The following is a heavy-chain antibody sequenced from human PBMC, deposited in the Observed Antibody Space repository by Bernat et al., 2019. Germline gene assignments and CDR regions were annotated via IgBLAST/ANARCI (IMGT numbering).Heavy chain of an antibody. CDR3: ARGTSGRNVGYFDL. CDR2: IKQDGSGN. D-gene: IGHD1-14*01. J-gene: IGHJ2*01. V-gene: IGHV3-7*01. CDR1: GFTFSSYA. Sequence: EVQLLESGGGLVQPGGSLRLFCAASGFTFSSYAMSWVRQTPGKGLEWVANIKQDGSGNFYVDTVKGRFAISRDNAKNSLYLQVNSLRAEDTAVYYCARGTSGRNVGYFDLWGRGTLVTVSS.